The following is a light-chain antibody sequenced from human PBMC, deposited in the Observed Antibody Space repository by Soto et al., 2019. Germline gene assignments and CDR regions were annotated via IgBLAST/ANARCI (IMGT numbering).Light chain of an antibody. V-gene: IGKV3-11*01. J-gene: IGKJ4*01. Sequence: DIVMTQSPASLCVSPGEGGTLXCRASQSVSSNLVWYQQRPGEAPRPLIYDTSNRANGVPARFSGSGSGTDFTLTISSLEPEDFGVYYGQQHSTWPLTFGGGTKVDIK. CDR2: DTS. CDR1: QSVSSN. CDR3: QQHSTWPLT.